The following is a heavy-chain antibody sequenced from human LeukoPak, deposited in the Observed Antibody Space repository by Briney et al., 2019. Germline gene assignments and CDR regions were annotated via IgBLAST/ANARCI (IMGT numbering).Heavy chain of an antibody. J-gene: IGHJ6*03. CDR1: GFTFSSYS. CDR2: ISSSSSYI. D-gene: IGHD5-12*01. CDR3: ASGLWLRRYYYYYYMDV. Sequence: GGSLRLSCAASGFTFSSYSMNWVRQAPGKGLEWVSSISSSSSYIYYADSVKGRFTISRDNAKNSLYLQMNSLRAEDTAVYYCASGLWLRRYYYYYYMDVWGKGTTVTVSS. V-gene: IGHV3-21*01.